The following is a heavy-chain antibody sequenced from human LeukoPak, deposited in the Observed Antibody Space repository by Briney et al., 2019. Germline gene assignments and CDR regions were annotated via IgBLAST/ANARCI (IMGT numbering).Heavy chain of an antibody. J-gene: IGHJ4*02. CDR3: AKGPAPGWSIAAADRAFDY. V-gene: IGHV4-4*02. Sequence: SGTLSLTCAVSGGSISSSNWWSWVRQPPGKGLEWIGEIYHSGSTNYNPSLKSRVTISVDKSKNQFSLKLSSVTAADTAVYYCAKGPAPGWSIAAADRAFDYWGQGTLVTVSS. D-gene: IGHD6-13*01. CDR2: IYHSGST. CDR1: GGSISSSNW.